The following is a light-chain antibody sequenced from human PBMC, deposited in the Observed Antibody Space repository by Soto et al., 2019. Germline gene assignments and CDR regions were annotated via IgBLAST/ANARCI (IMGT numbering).Light chain of an antibody. V-gene: IGKV1-39*01. CDR1: QTISSS. J-gene: IGKJ5*01. Sequence: DIQMTQSPSSLSASVGDRVTITCRASQTISSSLNWYQQRPGKAPNLLIYASSSLQSGVPPRFSGSRSGTDYTLTISSLKPEDFATYYCQQTYSTPITFGQGTRLEIK. CDR3: QQTYSTPIT. CDR2: ASS.